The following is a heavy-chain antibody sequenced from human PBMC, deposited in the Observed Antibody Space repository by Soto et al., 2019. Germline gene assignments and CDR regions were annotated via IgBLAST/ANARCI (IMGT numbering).Heavy chain of an antibody. D-gene: IGHD5-18*01. Sequence: GESLKISCKGSGYSFTSYWSGLVRQMPWKGLEWMGIIYPGDADTRDSPSFQGQVTISADNSITTAYLQWSSLKASDTAMYYGASLRGYPYYFDYWGQGTLVTVSS. CDR3: ASLRGYPYYFDY. CDR1: GYSFTSYW. V-gene: IGHV5-51*01. CDR2: IYPGDADT. J-gene: IGHJ4*02.